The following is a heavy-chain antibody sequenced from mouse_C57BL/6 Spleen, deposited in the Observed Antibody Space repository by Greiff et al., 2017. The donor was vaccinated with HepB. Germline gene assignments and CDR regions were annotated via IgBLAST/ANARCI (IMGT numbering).Heavy chain of an antibody. Sequence: QVQLKESGAELVRPGTSVKVSCKASGYAFTNYLIEWVKQRPGQGLEWIGVINPGSGGTNYNEKFKGKATLTADKSSSTAYMQLSSLTSEDSAVYFCARWREYDNDWGQGTTLTVSS. CDR2: INPGSGGT. CDR3: ARWREYDND. V-gene: IGHV1-54*01. CDR1: GYAFTNYL. D-gene: IGHD2-14*01. J-gene: IGHJ2*01.